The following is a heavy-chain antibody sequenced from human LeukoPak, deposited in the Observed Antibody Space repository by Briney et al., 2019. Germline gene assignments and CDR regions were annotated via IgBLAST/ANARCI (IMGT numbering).Heavy chain of an antibody. D-gene: IGHD3-3*01. Sequence: GGSLRLSCAASGFTFSDYYMNWVRQAPGKGLEWVSTISGSGGSTYYADSVKGRFTISRDNAKNSLYLQMNSLRAEDTAVYYCAREAPYDFWSGYYDNYYYYGMDVWGQGTTVTVSS. J-gene: IGHJ6*02. V-gene: IGHV3-69-1*01. CDR2: ISGSGGST. CDR3: AREAPYDFWSGYYDNYYYYGMDV. CDR1: GFTFSDYY.